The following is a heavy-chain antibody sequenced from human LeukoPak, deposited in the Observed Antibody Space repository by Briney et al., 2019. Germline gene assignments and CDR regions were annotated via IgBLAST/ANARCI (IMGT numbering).Heavy chain of an antibody. CDR3: ARVVGLTGYSSSWYSGYYYYMDV. CDR2: IIPIFGTA. J-gene: IGHJ6*03. CDR1: GGTFSSYA. V-gene: IGHV1-69*06. Sequence: SVKVSCKASGGTFSSYAISWVRQAPGQGLEWMGGIIPIFGTANCAQKFQGRVTITADKSTSTAYMELSSLRSEDTAVYYCARVVGLTGYSSSWYSGYYYYMDVWGKGTTVTVSS. D-gene: IGHD6-13*01.